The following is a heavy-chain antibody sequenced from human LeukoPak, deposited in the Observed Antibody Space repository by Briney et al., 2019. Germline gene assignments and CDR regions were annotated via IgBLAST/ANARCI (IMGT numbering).Heavy chain of an antibody. D-gene: IGHD5-18*01. V-gene: IGHV1-2*02. CDR2: INPNSGGT. CDR1: GYTFTGYY. CDR3: AKARGAIQLWLVAYFDY. J-gene: IGHJ4*02. Sequence: ASVKVSCKASGYTFTGYYMHWVRQAPGQGLEWMGWINPNSGGTNYAQKFQGRVTMTRDTSISTAYVELSRLRSDDTAVYYCAKARGAIQLWLVAYFDYWGQGTLVTVSS.